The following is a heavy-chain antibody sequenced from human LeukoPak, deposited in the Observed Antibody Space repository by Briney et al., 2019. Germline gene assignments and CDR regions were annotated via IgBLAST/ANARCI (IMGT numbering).Heavy chain of an antibody. CDR3: LGESRAFDI. V-gene: IGHV3-30*14. CDR1: GFTFSSYA. CDR2: ISYDGSNK. D-gene: IGHD4-17*01. Sequence: GGSLRFSCAASGFTFSSYAMHWVRQAPGKGLEWVAVISYDGSNKYYADSVKGRFTISRDNSKNTLYLQMNSLRAEDTAVYYCLGESRAFDIWGQGTMVTVSS. J-gene: IGHJ3*02.